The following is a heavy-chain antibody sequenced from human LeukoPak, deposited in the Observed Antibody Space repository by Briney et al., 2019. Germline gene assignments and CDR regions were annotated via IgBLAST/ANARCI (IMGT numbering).Heavy chain of an antibody. D-gene: IGHD3-10*01. CDR1: GGSISSYY. CDR2: IYYSGST. CDR3: ARSRGKGGSYYFDY. V-gene: IGHV4-59*12. J-gene: IGHJ4*02. Sequence: PSETLSLTCTVSGGSISSYYWSWIRQPPGKGLEWIGYIYYSGSTNYNPSLKSRVTISVDKSKNQFSLKLSSVTAADTAVYYCARSRGKGGSYYFDYWGQGTLVTVSS.